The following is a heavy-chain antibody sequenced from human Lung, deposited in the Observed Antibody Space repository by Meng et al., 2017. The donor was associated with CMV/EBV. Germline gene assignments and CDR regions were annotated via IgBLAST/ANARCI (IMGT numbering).Heavy chain of an antibody. CDR1: GVSIRSNVR. D-gene: IGHD1-26*01. CDR3: ARGKQDAWELLAY. Sequence: GPPQESGPGLVEPSGTLSLTCGVSGVSIRSNVRWTWVRQPPGTGLEWIGDIDDSGSTNYNPSLNSRISISLEKSKNHFSLKVNSVTDADTTVYYCARGKQDAWELLAYWGQGALVTVSS. V-gene: IGHV4-4*02. CDR2: IDDSGST. J-gene: IGHJ4*02.